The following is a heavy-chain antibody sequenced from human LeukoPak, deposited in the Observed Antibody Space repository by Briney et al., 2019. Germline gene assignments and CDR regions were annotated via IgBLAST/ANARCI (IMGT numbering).Heavy chain of an antibody. CDR1: GGSISSSSYY. D-gene: IGHD6-13*01. J-gene: IGHJ5*02. V-gene: IGHV4-39*07. CDR2: IYYSGST. CDR3: ARDKAGAAASWFDP. Sequence: ETLSLTCTVSGGSISSSSYYWGWIRQPPGKGLEWIGSIYYSGSTYYNPSLKSRVTISVDTSKNQFSLKLSSVTAADTAVYYCARDKAGAAASWFDPWGQGTLVTVSS.